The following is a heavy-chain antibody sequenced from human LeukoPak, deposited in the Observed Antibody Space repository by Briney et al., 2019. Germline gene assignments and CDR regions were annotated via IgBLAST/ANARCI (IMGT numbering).Heavy chain of an antibody. Sequence: GGSLRLSCAASGFTFSSYGMSWVRQAPGKGLEWVSAISGSGGSTYYADSVKGRFTISRDNSKNTLYLQMNSLRAEDTAVYYCAKTPSYYDSSGYYSFDYWGQGTLVTVSS. V-gene: IGHV3-23*01. CDR1: GFTFSSYG. J-gene: IGHJ4*02. D-gene: IGHD3-22*01. CDR3: AKTPSYYDSSGYYSFDY. CDR2: ISGSGGST.